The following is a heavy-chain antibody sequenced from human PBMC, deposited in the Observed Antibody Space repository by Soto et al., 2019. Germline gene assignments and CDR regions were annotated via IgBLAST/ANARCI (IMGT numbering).Heavy chain of an antibody. Sequence: ASVKVSCKDSGYTFTSYARHWVRQAPGQGLEWMGWINTNTGNPTYAQGFTGRFVFSLDTSVSTAYLQICSLKAEDTAVYYCARESGYSGYDHNWFDPWGQGTLVTVSS. J-gene: IGHJ5*02. CDR3: ARESGYSGYDHNWFDP. CDR2: INTNTGNP. CDR1: GYTFTSYA. V-gene: IGHV7-4-1*01. D-gene: IGHD5-12*01.